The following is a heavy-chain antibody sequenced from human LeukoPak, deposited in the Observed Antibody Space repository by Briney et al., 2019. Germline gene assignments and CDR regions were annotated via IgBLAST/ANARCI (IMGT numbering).Heavy chain of an antibody. CDR1: GFTVSSNY. V-gene: IGHV3-53*01. D-gene: IGHD3-22*01. J-gene: IGHJ4*02. CDR3: AREDYYDSSGYYYED. Sequence: PGGSLSLSCAASGFTVSSNYMSWVRQAPGKGLEWVSVIYSGGSTYYADSVKGRFTISRDNSKNTLYLQMNSLRAEDTAVYYCAREDYYDSSGYYYEDWGQGTLVTVSS. CDR2: IYSGGST.